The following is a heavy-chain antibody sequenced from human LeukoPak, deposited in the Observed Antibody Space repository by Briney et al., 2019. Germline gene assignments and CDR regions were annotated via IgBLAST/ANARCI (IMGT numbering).Heavy chain of an antibody. V-gene: IGHV1-2*04. Sequence: ASVKVSCKASGYTFTGYYMHWVRQAPGQGLEWMGWINPNSGGTNYAQKFQGWVTMTRDTSISIAYMELSRLRSDDTAVYYCAREILDYGDYYYYYGMDVWGQGTTVTVSS. CDR1: GYTFTGYY. CDR3: AREILDYGDYYYYYGMDV. D-gene: IGHD4-17*01. J-gene: IGHJ6*02. CDR2: INPNSGGT.